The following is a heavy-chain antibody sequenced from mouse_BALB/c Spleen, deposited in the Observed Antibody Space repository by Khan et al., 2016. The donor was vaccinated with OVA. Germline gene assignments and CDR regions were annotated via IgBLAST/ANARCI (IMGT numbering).Heavy chain of an antibody. CDR3: ARPAYDGYYDY. Sequence: QVQLKQSGPELVRPGVSVKISCKGSGYTFTDYAMYWVKQSHAKSLEWIGLISTYSGNTNYNQKFWGKATMTVDKSSSTAYMELARLTSEDSAIXYCARPAYDGYYDYWGQGTTLTVSS. D-gene: IGHD2-3*01. J-gene: IGHJ2*01. CDR2: ISTYSGNT. V-gene: IGHV1S137*01. CDR1: GYTFTDYA.